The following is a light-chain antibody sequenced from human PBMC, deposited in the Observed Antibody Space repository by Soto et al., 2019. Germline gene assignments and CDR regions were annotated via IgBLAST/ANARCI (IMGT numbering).Light chain of an antibody. V-gene: IGKV3-15*01. CDR3: QQYNDWPWT. J-gene: IGKJ1*01. CDR1: QSVSFN. Sequence: IVMTQSAATLSVSPGERATLSWRASQSVSFNLAWYQQKPGQAPRLLIYGASTRATGIPGRFSGSGSGTEVTLTISSLQSEDFAVYYCQQYNDWPWTFGQGTKVDIK. CDR2: GAS.